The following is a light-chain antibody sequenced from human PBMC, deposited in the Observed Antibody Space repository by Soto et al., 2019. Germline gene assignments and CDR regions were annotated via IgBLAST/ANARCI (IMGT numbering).Light chain of an antibody. V-gene: IGKV1-5*03. CDR1: QSVNSW. CDR3: QQSYSTPRT. CDR2: KAS. Sequence: DIQMTQSPSTLSASVGDRVTITCRASQSVNSWLAWYQQKPGKAPKLLLYKASSLESGVPSRFSGSGSGTDFTLTISSLQPEDFATYYCQQSYSTPRTFGPGTKVDIK. J-gene: IGKJ3*01.